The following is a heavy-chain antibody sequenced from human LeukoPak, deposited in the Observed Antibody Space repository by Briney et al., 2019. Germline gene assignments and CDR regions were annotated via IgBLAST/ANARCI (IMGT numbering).Heavy chain of an antibody. Sequence: ASVKVPCKASGYTFTGYYMHWVRQAPGQGLEWMGWINPNSGGTNYAQKFQGRVTMTRDTSISTAYMELSRLRSDDTAVYYCARARITMVRGVSGGWFDPWGQGTLVTVSS. CDR3: ARARITMVRGVSGGWFDP. V-gene: IGHV1-2*02. CDR1: GYTFTGYY. CDR2: INPNSGGT. J-gene: IGHJ5*02. D-gene: IGHD3-10*01.